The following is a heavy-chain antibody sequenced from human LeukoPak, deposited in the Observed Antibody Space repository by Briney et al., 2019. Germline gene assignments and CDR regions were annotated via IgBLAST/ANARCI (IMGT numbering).Heavy chain of an antibody. CDR3: ARETMSSSWTYDY. Sequence: GGSLRLSCAASGFTFSSYWMSWVRQAPGKVLEWVANIKQDGSEKYYVDSVKGRFTISRDNAKNSLYLQMNSLRAEDTAVYYCARETMSSSWTYDYWGQGTLVTVSS. CDR2: IKQDGSEK. J-gene: IGHJ4*02. V-gene: IGHV3-7*03. CDR1: GFTFSSYW. D-gene: IGHD6-13*01.